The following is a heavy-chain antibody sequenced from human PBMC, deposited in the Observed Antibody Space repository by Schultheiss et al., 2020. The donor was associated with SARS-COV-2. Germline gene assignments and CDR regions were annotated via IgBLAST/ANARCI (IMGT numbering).Heavy chain of an antibody. J-gene: IGHJ4*02. CDR3: ARDGYSGGGCFDY. D-gene: IGHD2-21*02. Sequence: GGSLRLSCAASGFTFSSYGMHWVRQAPGKGLEWVAVIWYDGSNKYYVDSVKGRFTISRDNAKSSLYLQMNSLRAEDTAVYYCARDGYSGGGCFDYWGQGSLVTVSS. CDR2: IWYDGSNK. V-gene: IGHV3-33*01. CDR1: GFTFSSYG.